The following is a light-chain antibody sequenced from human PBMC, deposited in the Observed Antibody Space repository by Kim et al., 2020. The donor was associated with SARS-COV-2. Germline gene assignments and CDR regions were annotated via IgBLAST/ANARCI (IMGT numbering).Light chain of an antibody. Sequence: GQSISISCTRTSSNIGSYNYVSWHQQHPGKAPKLMIYDVNKRPSGISSRFSGSKSGSTASLTISGLQAEDEADYYCSSFTTRSTLVFGGGTKVTVL. CDR3: SSFTTRSTLV. CDR1: SSNIGSYNY. J-gene: IGLJ3*02. V-gene: IGLV2-14*03. CDR2: DVN.